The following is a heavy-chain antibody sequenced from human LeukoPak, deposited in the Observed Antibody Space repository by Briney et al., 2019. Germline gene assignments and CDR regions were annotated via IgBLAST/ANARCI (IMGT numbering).Heavy chain of an antibody. Sequence: GGSLRLSCAASGFTLDDYAMHRVRQAPGKGLEWVSLISWDGGITYYADSVKGRFTISRDNSKNSLYLQMNSLRAEDTALYYCAKDRGGYFDYWGQGTLVTVSS. D-gene: IGHD3-16*01. CDR3: AKDRGGYFDY. CDR2: ISWDGGIT. J-gene: IGHJ4*02. V-gene: IGHV3-43D*03. CDR1: GFTLDDYA.